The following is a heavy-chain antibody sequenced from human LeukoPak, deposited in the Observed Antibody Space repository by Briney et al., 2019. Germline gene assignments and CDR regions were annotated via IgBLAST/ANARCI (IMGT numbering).Heavy chain of an antibody. V-gene: IGHV3-48*01. D-gene: IGHD1-1*01. CDR3: AGVRLERPAIDSFDM. CDR2: INSGSSTI. J-gene: IGHJ3*02. Sequence: PGGSLRLSCGASEVCISSYSMDWVRHAPGKGLEWVSHINSGSSTIYYADSVKGRFTISRDNAGNSLYLHMNSLRAEDTAVYYCAGVRLERPAIDSFDMWGQGTMVTVSS. CDR1: EVCISSYS.